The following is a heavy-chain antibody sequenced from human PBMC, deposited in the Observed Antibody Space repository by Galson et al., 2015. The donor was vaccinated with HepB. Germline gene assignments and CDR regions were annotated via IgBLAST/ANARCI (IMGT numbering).Heavy chain of an antibody. D-gene: IGHD5-18*01. CDR2: IIPIFGTA. V-gene: IGHV1-69*13. CDR1: GGTFSSYA. CDR3: ARERGYSYGYDRAAAGSWFDP. J-gene: IGHJ5*02. Sequence: SVKVSCKASGGTFSSYAISWVRQAPGQGLEWMGGIIPIFGTANYAQKFQGRVTITADESTSTAYMELSSLRSEDTAVYYCARERGYSYGYDRAAAGSWFDPWGQGTL.